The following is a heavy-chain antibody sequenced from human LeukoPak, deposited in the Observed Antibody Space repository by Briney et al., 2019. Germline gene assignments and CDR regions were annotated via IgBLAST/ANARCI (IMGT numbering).Heavy chain of an antibody. D-gene: IGHD2-15*01. CDR1: GFTFNDYY. Sequence: GGSLRLSCAASGFTFNDYYMSWIRQAPGKGLEWVSYISSRSSSVFCADSVKGRFTISRDNSKNTLYLQMNSLRAEDTAIYYCAKSGLNRFDYWGLGTLVTVSS. CDR3: AKSGLNRFDY. J-gene: IGHJ4*02. V-gene: IGHV3-11*01. CDR2: ISSRSSSV.